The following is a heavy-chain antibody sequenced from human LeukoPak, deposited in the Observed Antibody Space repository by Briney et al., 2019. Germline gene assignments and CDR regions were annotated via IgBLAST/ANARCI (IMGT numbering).Heavy chain of an antibody. Sequence: SETLSLTCAVYGGSFSGYYWSWIRQPPGKGLEWIGYIYYSGSTNYNPSLKSRVTISVDTSKNQFSLKLSSVTAADTAVYYCARAEAAAGDYWGQGTLVTVSS. J-gene: IGHJ4*02. CDR2: IYYSGST. V-gene: IGHV4-59*08. CDR1: GGSFSGYY. CDR3: ARAEAAAGDY. D-gene: IGHD6-13*01.